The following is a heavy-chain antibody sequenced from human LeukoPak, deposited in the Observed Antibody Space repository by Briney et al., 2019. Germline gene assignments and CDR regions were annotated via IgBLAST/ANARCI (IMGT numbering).Heavy chain of an antibody. J-gene: IGHJ1*01. V-gene: IGHV3-72*01. D-gene: IGHD6-19*01. CDR3: AREGYSSGWYVGAEYFQH. Sequence: PGGCLRLSCAASGFTFSDHYMDWVRQAPGKGLEWVGRIRNKANSYTTEYAASVKGRFTISRDESKNSLYLQMNSLRAEDTAVYYCAREGYSSGWYVGAEYFQHWGQGTLVTVSS. CDR2: IRNKANSYTT. CDR1: GFTFSDHY.